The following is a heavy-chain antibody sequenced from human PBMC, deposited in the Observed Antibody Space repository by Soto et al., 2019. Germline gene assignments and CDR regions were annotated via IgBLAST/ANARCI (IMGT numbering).Heavy chain of an antibody. CDR3: ARHRSNDGSAWFHS. CDR1: GASITDSTYY. D-gene: IGHD3-10*01. CDR2: IYYSGST. V-gene: IGHV4-39*01. Sequence: QLQLQESGPGLVKPSETLSLTCTASGASITDSTYYWGWIRQSPGKGLEWIGSIYYSGSTYYNPSLEGRVTISVATSKNQCSLRLTSVTAAYTALYFCARHRSNDGSAWFHSWGQGTLVTVSS. J-gene: IGHJ5*01.